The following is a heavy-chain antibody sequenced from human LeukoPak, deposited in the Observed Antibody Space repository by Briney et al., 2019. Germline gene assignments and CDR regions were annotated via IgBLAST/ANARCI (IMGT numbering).Heavy chain of an antibody. CDR2: IYYSGST. V-gene: IGHV4-59*12. Sequence: SETLSLTCTVSGGSISSYYWSWIRQPPGKGLEWIGYIYYSGSTNYNPSLKSRVTISVGKSKNQFSLKLSSVTAADTAVYYCARARRYYYDSSGYGGSGGRVPTFDYWGQGTLVTVSS. D-gene: IGHD3-22*01. CDR3: ARARRYYYDSSGYGGSGGRVPTFDY. J-gene: IGHJ4*02. CDR1: GGSISSYY.